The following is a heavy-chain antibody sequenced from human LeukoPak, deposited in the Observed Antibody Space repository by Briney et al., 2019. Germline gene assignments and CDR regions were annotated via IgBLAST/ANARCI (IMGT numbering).Heavy chain of an antibody. D-gene: IGHD3-16*02. V-gene: IGHV1-69*04. CDR3: ARSPYDYVWGSYRLPYFDY. CDR2: IIPILGIA. J-gene: IGHJ4*02. Sequence: SVKVSCKASGGTFSSYAISWVRQAPGQGLEWMGRIIPILGIANYAQKFQGRVTITADKSTSTAYMELSSLRSEDTAVYYCARSPYDYVWGSYRLPYFDYWGQGTLVTVSS. CDR1: GGTFSSYA.